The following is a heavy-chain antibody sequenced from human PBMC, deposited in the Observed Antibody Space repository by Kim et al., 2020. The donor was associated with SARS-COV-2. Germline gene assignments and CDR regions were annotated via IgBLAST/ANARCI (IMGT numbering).Heavy chain of an antibody. V-gene: IGHV1-3*01. J-gene: IGHJ4*02. D-gene: IGHD3-10*01. CDR3: ARDPPHYGSGSYYNAPFDY. Sequence: GRVTIARDTSASTAYMELSSLRTEDTAVYYCARDPPHYGSGSYYNAPFDYWGQGTLVTVSS.